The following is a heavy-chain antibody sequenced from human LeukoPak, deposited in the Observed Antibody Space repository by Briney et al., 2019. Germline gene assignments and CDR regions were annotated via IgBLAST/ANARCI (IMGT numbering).Heavy chain of an antibody. J-gene: IGHJ4*02. V-gene: IGHV4-30-2*01. D-gene: IGHD3-16*01. CDR2: IYHSGST. Sequence: PSQTLSITCAVSGGSISSGGYSWSWIRQPPGKGLEWIGYIYHSGSTYYNPSLKSRVTISVDRSKNQFSLKLSSVTAADTAVYYCARGRGLIFDYWGQGTLVTVSS. CDR1: GGSISSGGYS. CDR3: ARGRGLIFDY.